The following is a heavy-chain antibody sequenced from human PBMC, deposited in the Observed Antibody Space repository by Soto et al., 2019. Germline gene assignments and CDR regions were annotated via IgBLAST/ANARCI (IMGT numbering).Heavy chain of an antibody. Sequence: QVQLVQSGAEEKKPGASVKVSCKASGYTFTSYAMHWVRQAPGQRLEWMGWINAGNGNTKYSQKFQGRVTITRATSASTAYMERSSLRSEDTAVYFCARSIVVVTALDYWGQGTLVTVSS. CDR2: INAGNGNT. CDR1: GYTFTSYA. J-gene: IGHJ4*02. D-gene: IGHD2-21*02. V-gene: IGHV1-3*05. CDR3: ARSIVVVTALDY.